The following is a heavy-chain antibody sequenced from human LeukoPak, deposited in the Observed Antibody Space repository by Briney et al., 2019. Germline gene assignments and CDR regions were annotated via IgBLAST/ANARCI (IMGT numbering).Heavy chain of an antibody. Sequence: SETLSLTCTVSGGSISSYYWSWIRQPPGKGLEWIGYIYYSGSTNYNPSLKSRVTISVDTSKNQFSLKLSSVTAADTAVYYCAREGADDSSGHYSVRDAFDIWGQGTMVTVSS. J-gene: IGHJ3*02. D-gene: IGHD3-22*01. V-gene: IGHV4-59*01. CDR2: IYYSGST. CDR1: GGSISSYY. CDR3: AREGADDSSGHYSVRDAFDI.